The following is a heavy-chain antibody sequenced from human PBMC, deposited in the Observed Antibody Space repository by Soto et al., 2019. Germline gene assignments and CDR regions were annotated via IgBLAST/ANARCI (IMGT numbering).Heavy chain of an antibody. CDR2: LYDVDGT. Sequence: DVQLVASGGGLIQPGGSLRLSCAALGLTVRGKKYITWVRQAPGKGLEWVSALYDVDGTYYADSAKGRFTISRDNSNNIIYLQMNSLGPAATAVYYCASWLEREHAYDIWGLGTMVTVSS. CDR1: GLTVRGKKY. J-gene: IGHJ3*02. D-gene: IGHD1-1*01. V-gene: IGHV3-53*01. CDR3: ASWLEREHAYDI.